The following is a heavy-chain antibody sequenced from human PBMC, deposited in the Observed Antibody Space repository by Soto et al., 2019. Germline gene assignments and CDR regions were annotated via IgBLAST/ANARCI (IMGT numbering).Heavy chain of an antibody. CDR3: ARGHDYGDFLNWFDP. CDR1: GGSISSYC. Sequence: PSETMCLTCTVSGGSISSYCLSWIRQHPGKGLEWIGYIYYSGSTYYNPSLKSRVTISVDTSKNQFSLKLSSVTAADTAVYYCARGHDYGDFLNWFDPWGQGTLVTVSS. J-gene: IGHJ5*02. V-gene: IGHV4-59*06. D-gene: IGHD4-17*01. CDR2: IYYSGST.